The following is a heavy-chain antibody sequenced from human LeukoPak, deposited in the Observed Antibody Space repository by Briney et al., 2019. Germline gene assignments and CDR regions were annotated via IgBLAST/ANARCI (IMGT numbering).Heavy chain of an antibody. Sequence: ASVKVSCKASGYTFTSYDINWVRQATGQGLEWMGWMNPNSGNTGYAQKFQGRVTMTRNTAISTAYIELSSLRSEDTAVYYCARDQAHYYDSSGYYDYWGQGTLVTVSS. CDR1: GYTFTSYD. D-gene: IGHD3-22*01. V-gene: IGHV1-8*01. CDR3: ARDQAHYYDSSGYYDY. J-gene: IGHJ4*02. CDR2: MNPNSGNT.